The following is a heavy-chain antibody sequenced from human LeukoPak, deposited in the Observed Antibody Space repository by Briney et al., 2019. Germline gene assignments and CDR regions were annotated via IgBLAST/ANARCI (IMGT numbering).Heavy chain of an antibody. V-gene: IGHV4-59*01. Sequence: PSETLSLTCTVSGGSISSYYWSWIRQPPGKGLEWIGYIYYSGSTNYSPSLKSRVTISVDTSKNQFSPKLSSVTAADTAVYYCARENLLSKWFDPWGQGTLVTVSS. CDR1: GGSISSYY. D-gene: IGHD2/OR15-2a*01. J-gene: IGHJ5*02. CDR3: ARENLLSKWFDP. CDR2: IYYSGST.